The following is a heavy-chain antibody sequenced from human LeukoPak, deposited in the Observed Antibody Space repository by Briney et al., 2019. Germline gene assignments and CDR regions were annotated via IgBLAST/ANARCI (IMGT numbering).Heavy chain of an antibody. CDR3: ARTGPGFDH. D-gene: IGHD7-27*01. Sequence: SETLSLTCAVYGGSFSGYYWSWIRQPPGKGLEWIGEINHSGSTNYNPSLKTRVTISVDTSKNQFSLKLSSVTAADTAVYYCARTGPGFDHWGQGTLVTVSS. CDR2: INHSGST. J-gene: IGHJ4*02. CDR1: GGSFSGYY. V-gene: IGHV4-34*01.